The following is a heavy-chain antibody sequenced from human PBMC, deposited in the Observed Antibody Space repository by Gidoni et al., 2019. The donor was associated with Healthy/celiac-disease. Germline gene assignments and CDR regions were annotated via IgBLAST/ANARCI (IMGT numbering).Heavy chain of an antibody. CDR3: ARRGIAKRAFDI. J-gene: IGHJ3*02. CDR2: TNPNRGNT. V-gene: IGHV1-8*01. Sequence: QVQLVLSGAEGKKPGASVQVSCKASGYTFTSYDINWGRQATGQGREWMGWTNPNRGNTGYARKFQGRVTRTRNTSISTSYMELSSLRSEDTAVYYCARRGIAKRAFDIWGQGTMVTVSS. D-gene: IGHD6-13*01. CDR1: GYTFTSYD.